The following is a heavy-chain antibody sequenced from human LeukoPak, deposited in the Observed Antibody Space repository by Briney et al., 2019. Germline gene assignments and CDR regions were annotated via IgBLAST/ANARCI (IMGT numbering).Heavy chain of an antibody. Sequence: PGGSLRLSCSASGITLGDYAVSWVRQAPGKGLEWVSFIRVKAFGRTTEYAASVRGRFTISRDDSNNIAYLQMNSLKTEDTAVYFCTRHHNNVFDHWGQGILVTVSS. D-gene: IGHD1-14*01. CDR3: TRHHNNVFDH. J-gene: IGHJ4*02. V-gene: IGHV3-49*04. CDR2: IRVKAFGRTT. CDR1: GITLGDYA.